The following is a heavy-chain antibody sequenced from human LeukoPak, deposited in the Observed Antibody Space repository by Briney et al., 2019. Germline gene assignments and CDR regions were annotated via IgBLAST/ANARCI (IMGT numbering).Heavy chain of an antibody. CDR3: AGVARDWYLYFDY. D-gene: IGHD3/OR15-3a*01. Sequence: GGSLRLSCAASGFTFNNYAMSWVRQAPGKGLEWVSAISGSGGSTYYADSVKGRFTISRDNSKNTLYLQMNSLRAEDTAVYYCAGVARDWYLYFDYWGQGTLVTVSS. J-gene: IGHJ4*02. CDR2: ISGSGGST. CDR1: GFTFNNYA. V-gene: IGHV3-23*01.